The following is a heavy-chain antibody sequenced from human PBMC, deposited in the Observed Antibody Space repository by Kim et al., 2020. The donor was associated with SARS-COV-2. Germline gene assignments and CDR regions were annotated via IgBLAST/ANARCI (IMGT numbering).Heavy chain of an antibody. Sequence: SVKVSCKASGGTFSSYAISWVRQAPGQGLEWMGGIIPIFGTANYAQKFQGRVTITADESTSTAYMELSSLRSEDTAVYYCARGATMVQGVIILGPYLDYYGMDVWGQGTTVTVSS. CDR1: GGTFSSYA. J-gene: IGHJ6*02. CDR3: ARGATMVQGVIILGPYLDYYGMDV. CDR2: IIPIFGTA. D-gene: IGHD3-10*01. V-gene: IGHV1-69*13.